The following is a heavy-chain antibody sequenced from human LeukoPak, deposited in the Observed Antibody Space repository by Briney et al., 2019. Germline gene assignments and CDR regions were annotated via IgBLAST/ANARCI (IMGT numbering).Heavy chain of an antibody. Sequence: ASVKVSCKASGYTFTGYYMHWVRQVPGQGPEWMGWINPNSGGTNYAQKFQGRITMTRDTSISTVYMELSRLRSDDTAVYYCVRGTYYYDSSGYPYYDYWGQGTLVTVSS. CDR2: INPNSGGT. CDR3: VRGTYYYDSSGYPYYDY. D-gene: IGHD3-22*01. CDR1: GYTFTGYY. J-gene: IGHJ4*02. V-gene: IGHV1-2*02.